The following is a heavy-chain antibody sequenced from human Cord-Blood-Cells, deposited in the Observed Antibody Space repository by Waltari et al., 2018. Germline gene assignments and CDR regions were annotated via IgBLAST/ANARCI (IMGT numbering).Heavy chain of an antibody. D-gene: IGHD4-17*01. CDR3: ARTFTTVTNYYYYYGMDV. V-gene: IGHV4-31*03. J-gene: IGHJ6*02. CDR2: IYYSGST. CDR1: GGSISRGGYY. Sequence: QVQLQESGPGLVKPSQTLSLTCTVSGGSISRGGYYWIWIRPHPGMGLEWIGYIYYSGSTYYNPSLKSRVTISVDTSKNQFSLKLSSVTAADTAVYYCARTFTTVTNYYYYYGMDVWGQGTTVTVSS.